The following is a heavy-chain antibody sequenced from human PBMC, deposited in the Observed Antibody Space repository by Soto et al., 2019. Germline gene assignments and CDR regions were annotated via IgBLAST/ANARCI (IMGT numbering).Heavy chain of an antibody. CDR2: IVVGSGNT. CDR1: GFTFTISA. Sequence: ASVKVSCKASGFTFTISAVRWVGHARGQRLEWIGWIVVGSGNTNYAQKFQERVTITRDMSTSTAYMELSSLRSEDTAVYYCAADRRRNYYDSSGYYLQHDAFDIWGQGTMVTVS. J-gene: IGHJ3*02. CDR3: AADRRRNYYDSSGYYLQHDAFDI. V-gene: IGHV1-58*01. D-gene: IGHD3-22*01.